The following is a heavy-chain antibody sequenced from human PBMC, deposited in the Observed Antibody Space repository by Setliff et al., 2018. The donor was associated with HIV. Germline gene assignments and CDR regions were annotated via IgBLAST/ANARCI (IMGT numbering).Heavy chain of an antibody. CDR1: GHTFTSYD. V-gene: IGHV1-8*01. J-gene: IGHJ4*02. D-gene: IGHD3-22*01. CDR2: MNPNSGNT. CDR3: ARAYGDSSGYSD. Sequence: GASVKVSCKASGHTFTSYDINWVRQATGRGLEWMGWMNPNSGNTGYAQKFQGRVTMTRNTSISTAYMELSSLRSEDTAVYYCARAYGDSSGYSDWGQGTLVTVSS.